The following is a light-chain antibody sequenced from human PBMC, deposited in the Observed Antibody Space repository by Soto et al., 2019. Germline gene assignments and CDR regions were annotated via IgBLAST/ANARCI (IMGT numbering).Light chain of an antibody. CDR2: GAS. CDR3: QQYGSSSLFT. CDR1: QSVSSSY. Sequence: EIVLTQSPGTLSLPPGERATLSCRASQSVSSSYLAWYQQKPGQAPRLLIYGASSRATGIPDRFSGSGSGTDFTLTISRLEPEDFAVYYCQQYGSSSLFTFGPGTKVDIK. V-gene: IGKV3-20*01. J-gene: IGKJ3*01.